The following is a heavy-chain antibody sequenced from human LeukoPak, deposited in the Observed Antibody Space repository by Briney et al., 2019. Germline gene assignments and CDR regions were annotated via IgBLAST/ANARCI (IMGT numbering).Heavy chain of an antibody. CDR3: ARHGGYGDLRN. J-gene: IGHJ4*02. CDR1: GGSISSYY. V-gene: IGHV4-59*08. Sequence: SETLPLTCTVSGGSISSYYWSWIRQPPGKGLEWIGYIYYSGSTNYNPSLKSRVTISVDTSKNQFSLKLSSVTAADTAVYYCARHGGYGDLRNWGQGTLVTVSS. D-gene: IGHD4-17*01. CDR2: IYYSGST.